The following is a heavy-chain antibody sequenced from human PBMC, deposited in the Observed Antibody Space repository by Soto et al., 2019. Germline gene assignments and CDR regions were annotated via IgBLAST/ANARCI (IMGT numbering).Heavy chain of an antibody. CDR3: TRDDPCRPYGGLGKWLDP. CDR2: ISAYNGNT. V-gene: IGHV1-18*01. J-gene: IGHJ5*02. D-gene: IGHD5-12*01. Sequence: PVKVSCKASGYTFTCYGISWVRQAPGQGLEWMGWISAYNGNTNYAQKLQGRVTMTTDTSTSTAYMELTTPRSSVTAVYYCTRDDPCRPYGGLGKWLDPWGQGTLVSVS. CDR1: GYTFTCYG.